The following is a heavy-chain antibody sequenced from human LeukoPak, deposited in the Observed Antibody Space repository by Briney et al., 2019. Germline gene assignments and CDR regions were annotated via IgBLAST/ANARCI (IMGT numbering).Heavy chain of an antibody. CDR2: ISSSSSYI. J-gene: IGHJ3*02. CDR1: GFTFSSYS. D-gene: IGHD1-26*01. V-gene: IGHV3-21*01. CDR3: ARDLLVGATGAFDI. Sequence: GGSLRLSCAASGFTFSSYSMNWVRQAPGKGLEWVSSISSSSSYIYYADSVKGRFTISRDNAKNSLYLQMNSLRAEDTAVYYCARDLLVGATGAFDIWGQGTMVTVSS.